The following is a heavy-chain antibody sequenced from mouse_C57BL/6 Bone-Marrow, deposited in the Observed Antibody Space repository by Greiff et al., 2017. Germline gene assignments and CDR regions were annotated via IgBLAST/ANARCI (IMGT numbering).Heavy chain of an antibody. D-gene: IGHD1-1*01. CDR3: ARRRYYGSSPYAMDY. CDR1: GYTFTSYW. V-gene: IGHV1-53*01. CDR2: INPSTGGT. J-gene: IGHJ4*01. Sequence: QVQLQQPGTELVKPGASVKLSCKASGYTFTSYWMHWVKQRPGPGLEWIGTINPSTGGTNYNEKFKSKATLPVDKSSSTAYMQLSSLTSEDAAVYYCARRRYYGSSPYAMDYWGQGTSVTVSS.